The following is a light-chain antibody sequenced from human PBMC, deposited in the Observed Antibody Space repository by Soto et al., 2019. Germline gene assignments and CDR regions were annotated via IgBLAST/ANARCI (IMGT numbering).Light chain of an antibody. CDR3: QQYNIWPLT. CDR2: GAS. Sequence: EIVMTQSPATLSVSPGERATLSCRASQTVRDNLAWYQQKPGQAPRLLIYGASIRATGIPARFSGSGSGTEFTLTIDTLHSEDFAAYYCQQYNIWPLTFGGGTKVEIK. CDR1: QTVRDN. V-gene: IGKV3D-15*03. J-gene: IGKJ4*01.